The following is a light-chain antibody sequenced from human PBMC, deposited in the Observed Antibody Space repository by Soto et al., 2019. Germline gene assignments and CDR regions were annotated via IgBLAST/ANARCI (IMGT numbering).Light chain of an antibody. CDR1: QSVSNY. V-gene: IGKV3-11*01. J-gene: IGKJ2*01. CDR2: DAS. CDR3: QQRNDWPPYT. Sequence: EIVLTQSPATLSLSPGERATLSCRASQSVSNYLACYQHKPGQAPRLLIYDASNRATGIPARFSGSGSGTDFTLTISSLEPEDFAVYYCQQRNDWPPYTFGQGTKLEIK.